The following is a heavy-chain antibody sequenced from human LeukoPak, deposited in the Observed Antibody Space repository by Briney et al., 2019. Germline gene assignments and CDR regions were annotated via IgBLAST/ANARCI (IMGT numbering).Heavy chain of an antibody. V-gene: IGHV4-34*01. Sequence: PSETLSLTCAVYGGSFSGYYWSWIRQPPGKGLEWIGEINHSGSTNYNPSLKSRVTISVDTSKNQFSLKLSSVTAADTAVYYCARAATSYYYDSSGYLQLDYWGQGTLVTVSS. CDR1: GGSFSGYY. J-gene: IGHJ4*02. CDR3: ARAATSYYYDSSGYLQLDY. CDR2: INHSGST. D-gene: IGHD3-22*01.